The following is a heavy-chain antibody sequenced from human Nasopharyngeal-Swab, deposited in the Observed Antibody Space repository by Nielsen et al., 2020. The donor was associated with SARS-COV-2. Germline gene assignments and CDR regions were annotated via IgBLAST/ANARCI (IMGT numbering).Heavy chain of an antibody. CDR3: AKGRIAVAGPLDY. V-gene: IGHV3-30*18. Sequence: GGSLRLSCAASGFTFSRYGMHWVRQAPGKGLEWVAVISYDGSNKYYADSVKGRFTISRDNSKNTLYLQMNSLRAEDTAVYYCAKGRIAVAGPLDYWGQGTLVTVSS. CDR2: ISYDGSNK. CDR1: GFTFSRYG. J-gene: IGHJ4*02. D-gene: IGHD6-19*01.